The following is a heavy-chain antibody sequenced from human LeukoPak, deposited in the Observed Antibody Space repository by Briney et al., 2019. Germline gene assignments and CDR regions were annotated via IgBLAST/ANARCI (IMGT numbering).Heavy chain of an antibody. Sequence: SVKVSCKASGGTFSSYAISWVRQAPGQGLEWMGRIIPILGIANYAQKFQGRVTITADKSTSTAYMELSSLRSEDTAVYYCARGGGGYCGGDCGWGQGTLVTVSS. CDR1: GGTFSSYA. D-gene: IGHD2-21*02. V-gene: IGHV1-69*04. CDR2: IIPILGIA. J-gene: IGHJ4*02. CDR3: ARGGGGYCGGDCG.